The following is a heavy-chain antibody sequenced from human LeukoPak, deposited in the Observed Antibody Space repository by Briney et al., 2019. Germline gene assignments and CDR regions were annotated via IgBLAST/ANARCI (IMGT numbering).Heavy chain of an antibody. Sequence: SQTLSLTCAISGDSVSSNSVTWDWIRQSPSRGLEWLGWTYYRSTWYNDYAVSVRGRITVNPDTSKNQFSLHLNSVTPEDTAVYYCARRLTQYDCFDPWGQGILVTVSS. CDR2: TYYRSTWYN. J-gene: IGHJ5*02. D-gene: IGHD2-2*01. CDR1: GDSVSSNSVT. CDR3: ARRLTQYDCFDP. V-gene: IGHV6-1*01.